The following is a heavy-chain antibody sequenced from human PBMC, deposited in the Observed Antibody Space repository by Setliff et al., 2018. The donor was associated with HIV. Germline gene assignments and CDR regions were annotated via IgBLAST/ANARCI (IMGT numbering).Heavy chain of an antibody. V-gene: IGHV4-4*09. CDR2: IYSSGST. CDR1: GGSISSYY. J-gene: IGHJ4*02. D-gene: IGHD3-10*01. CDR3: SRAYFGSGIYY. Sequence: PSETLSLTCTVAGGSISSYYWSWIRQPPGKGLEWLGHIYSSGSTNYNPSLKSQVTISVDTSKNQFSLKLYSVTAADTAVYYCSRAYFGSGIYYWGQGTLVTVSS.